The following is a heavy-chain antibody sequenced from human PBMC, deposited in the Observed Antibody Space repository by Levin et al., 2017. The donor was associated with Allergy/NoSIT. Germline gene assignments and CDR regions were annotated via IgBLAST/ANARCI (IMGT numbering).Heavy chain of an antibody. V-gene: IGHV4-59*12. J-gene: IGHJ2*01. CDR1: GGSISSYY. Sequence: GSLRLSCTVSGGSISSYYWSWIRQPPGKGLEWIGYIYNSGNTNYNPSLKSRVTISVDTSKNQFSLKLRSVTAADTAVYYCARDYHLEWRNYWYLELWGRGTLVTVSS. CDR3: ARDYHLEWRNYWYLEL. D-gene: IGHD3-3*01. CDR2: IYNSGNT.